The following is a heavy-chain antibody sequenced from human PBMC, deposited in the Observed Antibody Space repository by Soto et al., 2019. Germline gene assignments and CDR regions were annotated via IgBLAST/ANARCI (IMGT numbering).Heavy chain of an antibody. CDR2: ISGSGGST. CDR3: ARRSSGWYFDY. Sequence: EVQLLESGGGLVQPGGSLRLSCAASGFTFSSYAMNWVRQPTGKWLEWVSVISGSGGSTYYSDSVKGRFTISRDNSKNTLYLQMNSLRAEDTAVYYCARRSSGWYFDYWGQGTLVPVSS. D-gene: IGHD6-13*01. V-gene: IGHV3-23*01. J-gene: IGHJ4*02. CDR1: GFTFSSYA.